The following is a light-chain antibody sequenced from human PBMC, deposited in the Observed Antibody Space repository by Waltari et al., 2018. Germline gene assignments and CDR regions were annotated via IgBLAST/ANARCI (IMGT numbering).Light chain of an antibody. CDR2: HTY. J-gene: IGKJ1*01. CDR1: ECVGKY. V-gene: IGKV3-20*01. CDR3: QKYEGIPAT. Sequence: EIVLTQSAATLSLPPGDRATPSCRASECVGKYLDWYQQKPGQAPRLLIYHTYRRATGNPDRFSGSGSGTDFSLTISRLEPEDFAVYYCQKYEGIPATFGQGTTVEIK.